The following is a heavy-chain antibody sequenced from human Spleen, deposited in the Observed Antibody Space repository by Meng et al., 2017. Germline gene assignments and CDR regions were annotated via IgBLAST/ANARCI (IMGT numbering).Heavy chain of an antibody. CDR3: TRDRSRYFDY. CDR1: GYTFTGYY. J-gene: IGHJ4*02. V-gene: IGHV1-2*02. CDR2: INPTSGDT. Sequence: QVELVQAGIEGKKPWASVKVPCKTFGYTFTGYYMHWVRQAPGQGLEWMGWINPTSGDTNYAQKFQGRFTMTRDTSINTVYMELSRLTSDDTAMYYCTRDRSRYFDYWGQGTLVTVSS.